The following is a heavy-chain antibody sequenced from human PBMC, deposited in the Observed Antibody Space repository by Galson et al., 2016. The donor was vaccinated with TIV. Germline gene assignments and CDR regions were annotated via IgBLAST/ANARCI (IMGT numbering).Heavy chain of an antibody. CDR1: GFTFDDHG. CDR3: ARDQTLRFLRGYGMDV. V-gene: IGHV3-20*04. J-gene: IGHJ6*02. Sequence: SLRLSCAASGFTFDDHGMSWVRQVPGKGLEWVAGIYWHGVSTGYADSVKGRFTISRDNAKNSLYLQMNGLRAEDTALYYCARDQTLRFLRGYGMDVWGQGTTVIVSS. CDR2: IYWHGVST. D-gene: IGHD3-3*01.